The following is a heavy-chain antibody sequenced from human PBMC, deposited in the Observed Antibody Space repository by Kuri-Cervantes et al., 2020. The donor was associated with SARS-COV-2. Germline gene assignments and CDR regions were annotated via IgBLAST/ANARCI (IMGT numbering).Heavy chain of an antibody. V-gene: IGHV3-21*01. CDR2: ISSSSSYI. CDR1: GFTFSSYS. D-gene: IGHD1-14*01. J-gene: IGHJ4*02. Sequence: GGSLRLSCAASGFTFSSYSMNWVRQAPGKGLEWVSSISSSSSYIYYADSVKGRFTISRDNAKNSLYLRMNSLRAEDTAVYYCARTDPQLPHLIYWGQGTLVTVSS. CDR3: ARTDPQLPHLIY.